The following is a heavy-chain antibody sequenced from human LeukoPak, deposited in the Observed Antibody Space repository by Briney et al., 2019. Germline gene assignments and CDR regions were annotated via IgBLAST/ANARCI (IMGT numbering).Heavy chain of an antibody. D-gene: IGHD2-2*02. Sequence: PSETLSLTCTVSGGSISSSSYYWGWIRQPPGKGLEWIGSIYYSGSTYYNPSLKSRVTISVDTSKNQLSLKLSSVTAADTAVYYCAREVSGGYCSSTSCYTGGQVDYWGQGTLVTVSS. CDR1: GGSISSSSYY. V-gene: IGHV4-39*02. CDR2: IYYSGST. J-gene: IGHJ4*02. CDR3: AREVSGGYCSSTSCYTGGQVDY.